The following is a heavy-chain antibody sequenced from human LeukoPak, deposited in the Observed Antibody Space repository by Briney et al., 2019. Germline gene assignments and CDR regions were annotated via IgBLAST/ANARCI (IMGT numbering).Heavy chain of an antibody. CDR1: GGSISSSSYY. D-gene: IGHD5-24*01. Sequence: SETLSLTCTVSGGSISSSSYYWGWIRQPPGKGLEWIGSIYYSGSTYYNPSLRSRVTISVDTSKNQFSLRLSSVTAADTAVYYCARLGEDPVATIKYWYFDLWGRGTLVTVSS. CDR2: IYYSGST. J-gene: IGHJ2*01. V-gene: IGHV4-39*01. CDR3: ARLGEDPVATIKYWYFDL.